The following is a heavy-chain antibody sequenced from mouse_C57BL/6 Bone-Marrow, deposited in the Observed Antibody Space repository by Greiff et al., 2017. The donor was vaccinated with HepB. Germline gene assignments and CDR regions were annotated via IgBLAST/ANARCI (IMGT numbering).Heavy chain of an antibody. V-gene: IGHV1-22*01. CDR3: VVYSNYYAMDY. Sequence: VQLKESGPELVKPGASVKMSCKASGYTFTDYNMHWVKQSHGKSLEWIGYINPNNGGTSYNQKFKGKATLTVNKSSSTAYMELRSLTSEDSAVYYCVVYSNYYAMDYWGQGTSVTVSS. J-gene: IGHJ4*01. CDR2: INPNNGGT. CDR1: GYTFTDYN. D-gene: IGHD2-5*01.